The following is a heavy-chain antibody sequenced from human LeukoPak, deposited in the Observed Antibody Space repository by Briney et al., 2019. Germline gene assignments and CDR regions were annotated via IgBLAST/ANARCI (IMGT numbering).Heavy chain of an antibody. D-gene: IGHD5-18*01. J-gene: IGHJ4*02. CDR3: ARAGGRDNSYGFQDY. CDR1: GGSISSGDYC. CDR2: MCTRGST. Sequence: SETLSLTCTVAGGSISSGDYCWSWIRQPAGKGLEWIGRMCTRGSTDYNPSLKSRVIMSIDTSKNQFSLKLSSVAAADTAAYYCARAGGRDNSYGFQDYWRQGTLVTVSS. V-gene: IGHV4-61*02.